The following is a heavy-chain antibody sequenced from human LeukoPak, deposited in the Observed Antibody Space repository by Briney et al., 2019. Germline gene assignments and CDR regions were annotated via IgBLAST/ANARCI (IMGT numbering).Heavy chain of an antibody. V-gene: IGHV1-2*02. J-gene: IGHJ4*02. CDR1: GYTFTGYY. CDR3: ARSNVVGVTSPWYFDY. Sequence: VASVKVSCKASGYTFTGYYMHWVRQAPGQGLEWVGWINPNSDDTNYAQKFQGRVTMTRDTSISTAYMELSRLTSDDTAVYYCARSNVVGVTSPWYFDYWGQGTLVTVSS. D-gene: IGHD2-15*01. CDR2: INPNSDDT.